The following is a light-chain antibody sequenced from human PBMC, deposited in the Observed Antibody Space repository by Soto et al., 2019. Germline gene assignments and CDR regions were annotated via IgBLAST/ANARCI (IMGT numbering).Light chain of an antibody. CDR1: QSISNY. Sequence: DIQMTQSPSSLSASVGDRVTITCRESQSISNYLDWYQLKPGKAPKLLIYAASSLQSGVPSRFSGSGSGTDFTLTISSLQAEDFATYYCHQNYNVPPWTFGQGTKVEIK. V-gene: IGKV1-39*01. CDR2: AAS. CDR3: HQNYNVPPWT. J-gene: IGKJ1*01.